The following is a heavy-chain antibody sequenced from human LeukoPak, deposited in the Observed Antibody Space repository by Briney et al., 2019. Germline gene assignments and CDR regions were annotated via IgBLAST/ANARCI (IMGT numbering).Heavy chain of an antibody. CDR2: IIPILGIA. CDR1: GGTFSSYA. Sequence: GASVKVSCKASGGTFSSYAISWVRQAPGQGLEWMGRIIPILGIANYAQKFQGRVTITADKSTSTAYMELSSLRSEDTAVYYCASNPKYQLLYALDWGQGTLVTVSS. J-gene: IGHJ4*02. CDR3: ASNPKYQLLYALD. V-gene: IGHV1-69*04. D-gene: IGHD2-2*02.